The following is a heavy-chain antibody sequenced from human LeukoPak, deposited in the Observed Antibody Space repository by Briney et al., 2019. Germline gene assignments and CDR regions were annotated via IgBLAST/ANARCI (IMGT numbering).Heavy chain of an antibody. CDR2: ISGSGGST. J-gene: IGHJ4*02. CDR1: GFSFSSYA. Sequence: PGGSLRLSCASSGFSFSSYAMNWVRQAPGKGLEWVSAISGSGGSTSYAVSVKARFTISRDNSKNTLFLQMNSLRAEDTAVYYCAKDVERVAVTGHLDHWGQGTRVTVSS. D-gene: IGHD4-11*01. CDR3: AKDVERVAVTGHLDH. V-gene: IGHV3-23*01.